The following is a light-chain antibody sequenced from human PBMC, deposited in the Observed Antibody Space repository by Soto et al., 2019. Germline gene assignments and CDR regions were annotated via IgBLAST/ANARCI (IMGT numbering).Light chain of an antibody. Sequence: IVLPQSHGTLSLSPGERATLSCRASQSVSGSRLAWYQQKPGQAPRLLIYGASNRATGTPDRFRGSGSGTDFTLTITRLEPEEFAVYYCHQYGSAPWTFGQGTKVDIK. J-gene: IGKJ1*01. CDR1: QSVSGSR. CDR3: HQYGSAPWT. V-gene: IGKV3-20*01. CDR2: GAS.